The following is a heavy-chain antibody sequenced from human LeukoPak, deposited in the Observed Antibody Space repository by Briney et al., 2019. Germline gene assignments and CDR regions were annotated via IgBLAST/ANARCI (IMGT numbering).Heavy chain of an antibody. Sequence: GASVKVSCKASGYTFTSYGISWVRQAPGQGLEWMGWINPNSGGTNYAQKFQGRVTMTRDTSISTAYMELSRLRSDDTAVYYCARGDCSSTSCYTFDYWGQGTLVTVSS. D-gene: IGHD2-2*02. CDR2: INPNSGGT. CDR3: ARGDCSSTSCYTFDY. J-gene: IGHJ4*02. V-gene: IGHV1-2*02. CDR1: GYTFTSYG.